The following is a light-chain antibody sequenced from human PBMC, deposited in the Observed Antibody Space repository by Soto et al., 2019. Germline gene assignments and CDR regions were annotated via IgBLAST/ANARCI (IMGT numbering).Light chain of an antibody. CDR3: QQYNSYLLT. V-gene: IGKV1-5*01. Sequence: DIQMTQSPSTLSASVGDRVTIPCRASQSISSWLAWYQQKPGKAPKLLIYDASSLESGVPSRFSGSGSGTEFTLTISSLQPDDFATYYCQQYNSYLLTFGGGTKVDIK. CDR1: QSISSW. J-gene: IGKJ4*01. CDR2: DAS.